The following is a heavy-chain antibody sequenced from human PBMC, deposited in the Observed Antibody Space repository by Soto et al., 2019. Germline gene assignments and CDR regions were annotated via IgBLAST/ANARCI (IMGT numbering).Heavy chain of an antibody. CDR1: GFTFSSYA. CDR2: ISGSGGST. D-gene: IGHD4-17*01. V-gene: IGHV3-23*01. J-gene: IGHJ5*02. CDR3: ANEGQRGDYPYNWFDP. Sequence: EVQLLESGGGLVQPGGSLRLSCAASGFTFSSYAMSWVRQAPGKGLEWVSAISGSGGSTYYADSVKGRFTISRDNSKNTVYLQMNSLRAEDTAVYYCANEGQRGDYPYNWFDPWGQGTLVTVSS.